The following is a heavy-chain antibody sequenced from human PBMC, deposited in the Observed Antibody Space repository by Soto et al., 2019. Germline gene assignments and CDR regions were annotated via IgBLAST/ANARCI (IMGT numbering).Heavy chain of an antibody. CDR3: ANIPPGYYYDSSGYHPHGFDY. D-gene: IGHD3-22*01. J-gene: IGHJ4*02. CDR2: ISGSGGST. V-gene: IGHV3-23*01. Sequence: GGSLRLSCAASGFTFSSYAMSWVRQAPGKGLEWVSAISGSGGSTYYADSVKGRFTISRDNSKNTLYLQMNSLRAEDTAVYYCANIPPGYYYDSSGYHPHGFDYWGQGTLVTVSS. CDR1: GFTFSSYA.